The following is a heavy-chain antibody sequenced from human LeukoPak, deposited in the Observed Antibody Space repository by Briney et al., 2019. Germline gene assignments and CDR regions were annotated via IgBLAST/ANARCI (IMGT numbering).Heavy chain of an antibody. V-gene: IGHV3-73*01. Sequence: PGGSLRLSCAASGFTFSGSAMHWVRQASGKGLEWVGRIRSKANSYATAYAASVKGRFTISRDDSRNTAYLQMNSLKTEDTAVYYCTRQGGSYSDYYYYGMDVWGQGTTVTVSS. CDR2: IRSKANSYAT. CDR1: GFTFSGSA. J-gene: IGHJ6*02. D-gene: IGHD1-26*01. CDR3: TRQGGSYSDYYYYGMDV.